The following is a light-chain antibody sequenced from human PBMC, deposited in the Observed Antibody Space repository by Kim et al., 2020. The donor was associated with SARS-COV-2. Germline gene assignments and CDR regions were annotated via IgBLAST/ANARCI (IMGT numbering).Light chain of an antibody. CDR3: QKCDSAPWT. Sequence: ASVESTVTITSRARQVISNYLAWFQLKPGKAPKLLIYAASALQPGVPSRFSGSGSGTDFTLTVTSLQPEDVATYYCQKCDSAPWTFGQGTKVDIK. CDR2: AAS. CDR1: QVISNY. J-gene: IGKJ1*01. V-gene: IGKV1-27*01.